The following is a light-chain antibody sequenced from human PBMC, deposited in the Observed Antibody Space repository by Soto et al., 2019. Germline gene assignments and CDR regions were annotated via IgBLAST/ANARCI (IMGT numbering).Light chain of an antibody. Sequence: QSALTQPPSASGSPGQSVTISSTGTSSDVGAYKYVSWYQQYPGKAPKLMIYEVTKRPSGVPDSFSGSKSGNTASLTVSGLQDEDEADYYCTSYVGNDIWVFGGGTKVTVL. J-gene: IGLJ3*02. CDR3: TSYVGNDIWV. CDR1: SSDVGAYKY. CDR2: EVT. V-gene: IGLV2-8*01.